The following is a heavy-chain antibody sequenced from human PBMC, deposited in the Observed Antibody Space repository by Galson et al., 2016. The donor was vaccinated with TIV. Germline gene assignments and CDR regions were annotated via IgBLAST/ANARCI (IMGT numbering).Heavy chain of an antibody. Sequence: SLRLSCAASGFTFSNYWMTWVRQAPGKGLEWVANIKGDGSQIHYMDSVKGRFTISRDNAKNSLDLQMNSLGAEDTAVYYCARDGNYRDSSAVFYDAFDIWGQGTTVTVSS. CDR3: ARDGNYRDSSAVFYDAFDI. D-gene: IGHD3-22*01. CDR2: IKGDGSQI. J-gene: IGHJ3*02. CDR1: GFTFSNYW. V-gene: IGHV3-7*01.